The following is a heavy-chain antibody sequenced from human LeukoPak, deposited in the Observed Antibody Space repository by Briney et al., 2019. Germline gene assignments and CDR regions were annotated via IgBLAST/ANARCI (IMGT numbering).Heavy chain of an antibody. CDR1: GYTFTDYY. CDR3: ARDTAAAGTGYSGSYYDY. V-gene: IGHV1-2*06. J-gene: IGHJ4*02. Sequence: GASVKVSCKASGYTFTDYYIHWVRQAPGQGLEWMGRLDPNSGGTNYAQKFQGRVTMTRDTSISTAYMELSRLRSDDTAVYYCARDTAAAGTGYSGSYYDYWGQGTLVTVSS. D-gene: IGHD6-13*01. CDR2: LDPNSGGT.